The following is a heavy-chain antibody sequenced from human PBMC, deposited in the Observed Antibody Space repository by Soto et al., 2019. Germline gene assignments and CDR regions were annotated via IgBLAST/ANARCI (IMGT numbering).Heavy chain of an antibody. CDR3: IQSRCGGDCLQSYASHYYYGMDV. Sequence: QITLKESGPTLVKPTQTLTLTCTFSGFSLSTSGVGVGWIRQPPGKALEWLALIYWDDDKRYSPSLRSRHTINKDTSKNQVVLTMTNMDPVDTATYYCIQSRCGGDCLQSYASHYYYGMDVWGQGTTVTVSS. D-gene: IGHD2-21*02. V-gene: IGHV2-5*02. CDR2: IYWDDDK. J-gene: IGHJ6*02. CDR1: GFSLSTSGVG.